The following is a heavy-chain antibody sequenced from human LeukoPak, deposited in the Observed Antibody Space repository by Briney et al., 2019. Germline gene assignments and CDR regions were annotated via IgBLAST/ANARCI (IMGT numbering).Heavy chain of an antibody. CDR2: IYYSRST. V-gene: IGHV4-39*01. CDR3: ARRNDYVWGSFSDY. J-gene: IGHJ4*02. D-gene: IGHD3-16*01. Sequence: PSETLSLTCTVSGGSISSSSYYCGWIRQPPGKGLEWIGSIYYSRSTYYNPSLKSRVTISVDTSKNQFSLKLSSVTAADTAVYYCARRNDYVWGSFSDYWGQGTLVTVSS. CDR1: GGSISSSSYY.